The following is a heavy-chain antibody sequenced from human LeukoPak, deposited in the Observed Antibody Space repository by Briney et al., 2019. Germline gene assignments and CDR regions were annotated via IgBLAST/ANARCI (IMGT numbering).Heavy chain of an antibody. V-gene: IGHV4-59*01. CDR1: GGSINSYY. CDR2: VFYTGSS. CDR3: ARAGAWQIDP. Sequence: PSETLSLTCTVSGGSINSYYWSWIRQPPGKGLEWIGHVFYTGSSNYNPSLKSRVTISLDRSKNQFSLRLTSVTAADTAVYYCARAGAWQIDPWGQGTLVTASS. D-gene: IGHD3-10*01. J-gene: IGHJ5*02.